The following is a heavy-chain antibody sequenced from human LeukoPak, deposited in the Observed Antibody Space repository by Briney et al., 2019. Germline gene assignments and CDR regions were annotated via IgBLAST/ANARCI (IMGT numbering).Heavy chain of an antibody. Sequence: PGRSLRLSCAASGFTFDDYAMHWVRQAPGKGLEWVSGISWNSGSIGYADSVKGRFTISRDNAKNSLYLQMNSLRAEDTALYYCAKGVYDRSGFDYWGQGTLVTVSS. D-gene: IGHD3-22*01. CDR1: GFTFDDYA. V-gene: IGHV3-9*01. CDR3: AKGVYDRSGFDY. CDR2: ISWNSGSI. J-gene: IGHJ4*02.